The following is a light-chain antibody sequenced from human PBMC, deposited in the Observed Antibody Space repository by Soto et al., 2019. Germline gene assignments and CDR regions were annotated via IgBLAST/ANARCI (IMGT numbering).Light chain of an antibody. CDR3: QQYDILPIT. CDR1: QDINIY. CDR2: DAS. J-gene: IGKJ5*01. V-gene: IGKV1-33*01. Sequence: DIQMTQSPSSLFAALGDRFAITFQATQDINIYLNWYQQKPGKAPNLLIYDASNLEIGVPSRFSGSGSGTHFTFTISSLQTEDIGTYYCQQYDILPITFGRGTRLEIK.